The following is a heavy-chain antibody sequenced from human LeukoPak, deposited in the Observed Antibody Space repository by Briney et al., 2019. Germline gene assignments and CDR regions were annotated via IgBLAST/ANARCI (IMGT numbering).Heavy chain of an antibody. CDR2: IDWDDDK. CDR3: ARTTSSTSLNFDY. V-gene: IGHV2-70*01. J-gene: IGHJ4*02. CDR1: GFSLSTSGVC. Sequence: SGPALVKPTQTLTLTCTFSGFSLSTSGVCVSWIRQPPGKSLKWLALIDWDDDKYYSTSLKTRFTISKDTSKNQVVLTMTNMDPEDTATYYCARTTSSTSLNFDYWGQGTLVTVSS. D-gene: IGHD2-2*01.